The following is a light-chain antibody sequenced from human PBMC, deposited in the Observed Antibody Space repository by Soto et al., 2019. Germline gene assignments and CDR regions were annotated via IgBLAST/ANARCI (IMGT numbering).Light chain of an antibody. J-gene: IGLJ2*01. CDR1: TSNIGSHY. Sequence: QSVLTQPPSVSAAPGEKVTISCSGSTSNIGSHYVSWYQQFPRTAPKLLIYDDDRRPSGMPDRFSGSKSGTSATLGITGPQTGDEADYYCATWDSSLNVVLFGGGTKLTVL. CDR3: ATWDSSLNVVL. V-gene: IGLV1-51*01. CDR2: DDD.